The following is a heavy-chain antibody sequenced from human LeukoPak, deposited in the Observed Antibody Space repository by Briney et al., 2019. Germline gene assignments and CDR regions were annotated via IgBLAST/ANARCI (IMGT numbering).Heavy chain of an antibody. CDR3: ASQPGYGDAFDI. V-gene: IGHV1-69*01. CDR2: IIPIFGTA. J-gene: IGHJ3*02. Sequence: SVKVSCKASGGTFSSYAISWVRQAPGQGLEWMGGIIPIFGTANYAQKFQGRVTITADESTSTAYMELSSPRSEDTAVYYCASQPGYGDAFDIWGQGTMVTVSS. CDR1: GGTFSSYA. D-gene: IGHD6-13*01.